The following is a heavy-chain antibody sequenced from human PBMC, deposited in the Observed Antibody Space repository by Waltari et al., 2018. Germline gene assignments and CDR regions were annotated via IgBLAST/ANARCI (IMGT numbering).Heavy chain of an antibody. J-gene: IGHJ5*02. CDR3: ARCPDFWSGDNWFDP. Sequence: QVQLVQSGAEVKKPGSSVKVSCKASGGTFSSYAISWVRQAPGQGLEWMGRVIPTFVKANYAQKCQGRVTITADKSTMTAYMELSSLRSEDTAVYYCARCPDFWSGDNWFDPWGQGTLVTVSS. V-gene: IGHV1-69*02. CDR2: VIPTFVKA. CDR1: GGTFSSYA. D-gene: IGHD3-3*01.